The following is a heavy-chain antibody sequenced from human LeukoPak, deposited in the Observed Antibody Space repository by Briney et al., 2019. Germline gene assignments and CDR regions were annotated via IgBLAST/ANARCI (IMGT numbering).Heavy chain of an antibody. CDR1: GGSISSYY. D-gene: IGHD3-10*01. CDR2: IYYSGST. V-gene: IGHV4-59*01. CDR3: ARGLWFGELLYD. Sequence: SETLSLTCTVSGGSISSYYWSWIRQPPGKGLERIGYIYYSGSTNYNPSLKSRVTISVDTSKNQFSLKLSSVTAADTAVYYCARGLWFGELLYDWGQGTLVTVSS. J-gene: IGHJ4*02.